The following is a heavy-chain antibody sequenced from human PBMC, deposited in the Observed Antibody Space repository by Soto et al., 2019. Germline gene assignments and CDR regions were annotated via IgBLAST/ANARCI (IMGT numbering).Heavy chain of an antibody. CDR3: VRDPQRNDG. Sequence: QVQLVQSGAEVKKPGASVKVSCKASGYDFSSYGITWVRQAPGQGLEWMGWISASNGNRDYAQQFQGRVTMTSDTSRTTAYMELRSLRSDDTAVYYCVRDPQRNDGWGQGTLVNVSS. CDR2: ISASNGNR. J-gene: IGHJ4*02. V-gene: IGHV1-18*04. CDR1: GYDFSSYG. D-gene: IGHD2-2*01.